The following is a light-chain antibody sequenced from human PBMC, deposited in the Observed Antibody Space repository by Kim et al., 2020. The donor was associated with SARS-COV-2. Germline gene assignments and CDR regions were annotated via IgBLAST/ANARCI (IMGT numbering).Light chain of an antibody. CDR2: GKN. J-gene: IGLJ2*01. CDR1: SLRSYY. Sequence: ALGKTVRITCQGDSLRSYYASWYQQKAGQAPVVVIYGKNNRPSGIPDRFSGSRSGNTASLTITGAQAEDEADYYCNSRDSTTNHLVFGGGTKVTVL. V-gene: IGLV3-19*01. CDR3: NSRDSTTNHLV.